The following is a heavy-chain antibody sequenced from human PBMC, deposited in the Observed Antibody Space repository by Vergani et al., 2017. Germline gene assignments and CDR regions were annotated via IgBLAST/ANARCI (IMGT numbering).Heavy chain of an antibody. CDR3: AKARDPNCKGGNCYSYYYGLDL. J-gene: IGHJ6*02. V-gene: IGHV3-23*01. CDR1: GFTFSSYA. D-gene: IGHD4-23*01. CDR2: ISGSGGNT. Sequence: EVQLLESGGNLIQPGGSLRLSCGASGFTFSSYAMTWVRLAPGKGLQWVSAISGSGGNTFYTDSVKGRFTISRDNSKDTLDLQMNNLRVEDTAIYYCAKARDPNCKGGNCYSYYYGLDLWGQGNTVTVSS.